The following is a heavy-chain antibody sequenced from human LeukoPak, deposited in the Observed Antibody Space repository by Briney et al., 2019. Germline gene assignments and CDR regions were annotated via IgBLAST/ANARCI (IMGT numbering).Heavy chain of an antibody. CDR1: GFTFSSYA. Sequence: GGSLRLSCAASGFTFSSYAMHWVRQAPGKGLEWVAVISYDGSNKYYADSVKGRFTISRDNSKNTLYLQMNSLRAEDTAVYYCAREGRDRSASDYWGQGTLVTVSS. V-gene: IGHV3-30-3*01. CDR2: ISYDGSNK. CDR3: AREGRDRSASDY. J-gene: IGHJ4*02.